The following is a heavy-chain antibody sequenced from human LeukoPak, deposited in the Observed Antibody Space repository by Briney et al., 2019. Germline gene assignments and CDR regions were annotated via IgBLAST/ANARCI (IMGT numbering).Heavy chain of an antibody. D-gene: IGHD2-2*01. CDR2: IYHSGST. CDR1: GGSISSGGYY. J-gene: IGHJ3*02. CDR3: ARGQANDIVVVPAAIDAFDI. V-gene: IGHV4-30-2*01. Sequence: KSSQTLSLTCTVSGGSISSGGYYWSWIRQPPGKGLEWIGYIYHSGSTYYNPSLKSRVTISVDRSKNQFSLKLSSVTAADTAVYYCARGQANDIVVVPAAIDAFDIWGQGTKVTVS.